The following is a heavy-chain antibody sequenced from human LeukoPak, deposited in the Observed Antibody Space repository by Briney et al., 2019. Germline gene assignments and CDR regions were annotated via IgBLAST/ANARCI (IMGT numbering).Heavy chain of an antibody. CDR3: ARGADY. V-gene: IGHV3-74*01. J-gene: IGHJ4*02. CDR2: IDPDGSTT. CDR1: GXTLSSYW. Sequence: GGSLRLSCAASGXTLSSYWMHWVRQAPGEGLVWVSRIDPDGSTTNYADSVKGRFTISRDNAKNSLYLQMNSLRAEDTAVYYCARGADYWGQGTLVTVSS.